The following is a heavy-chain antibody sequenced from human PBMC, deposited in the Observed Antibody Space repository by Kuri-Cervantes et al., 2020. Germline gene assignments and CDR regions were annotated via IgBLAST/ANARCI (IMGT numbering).Heavy chain of an antibody. J-gene: IGHJ4*02. V-gene: IGHV3-23*01. CDR1: EFTFSSYA. CDR2: LSVSGATT. D-gene: IGHD3-3*01. Sequence: GESLKISCAASEFTFSSYAMNWVRQAPGKGLQWVSTLSVSGATTYYADSVKGRFTISRDNSKNTLYLQMNSLRPEDTAVYFCARGWSGLTYWGQGTLVTVSS. CDR3: ARGWSGLTY.